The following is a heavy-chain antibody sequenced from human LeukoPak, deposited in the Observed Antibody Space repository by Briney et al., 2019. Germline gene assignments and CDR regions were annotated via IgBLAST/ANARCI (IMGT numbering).Heavy chain of an antibody. J-gene: IGHJ4*02. Sequence: GGSLRLSCAVSGFTFSSYAMSWVRQAPGKGLGWGSTITESGGSAYYADSVKGRFTISRDNPKNTLYLQMYSLRAEDTAVYYCARGRSSSGWSNWGQGTQVTVSS. CDR3: ARGRSSSGWSN. V-gene: IGHV3-23*01. D-gene: IGHD6-19*01. CDR2: ITESGGSA. CDR1: GFTFSSYA.